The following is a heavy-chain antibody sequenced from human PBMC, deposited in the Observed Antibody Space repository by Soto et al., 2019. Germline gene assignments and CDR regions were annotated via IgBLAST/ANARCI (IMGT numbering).Heavy chain of an antibody. CDR1: GSSIGSYH. D-gene: IGHD5-12*01. J-gene: IGHJ6*02. Sequence: PETLSLTCTVSGSSIGSYHWNWIRPSQGGGLEWIGNIYYSGTTNYNPSLKSRVVISVDTSNNQFSLRLSSVTAADTAVYYCSRGFGGCSGRNCYYSLDVWGQGTTGTGSS. V-gene: IGHV4-59*01. CDR3: SRGFGGCSGRNCYYSLDV. CDR2: IYYSGTT.